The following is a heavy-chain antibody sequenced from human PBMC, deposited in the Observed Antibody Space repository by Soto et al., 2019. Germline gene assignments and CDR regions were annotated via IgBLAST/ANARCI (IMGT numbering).Heavy chain of an antibody. D-gene: IGHD1-26*01. V-gene: IGHV3-15*01. CDR3: TTDRIVGATIDY. CDR1: GFTFSNAW. J-gene: IGHJ4*02. CDR2: IKSKTDGGTT. Sequence: GGSLRLSCAASGFTFSNAWTSWVRQAPGKGLEWVGRIKSKTDGGTTDYAAPVKGRFTISRDDSKNTLYLQMNSLKTEDTAVYYCTTDRIVGATIDYWGQGTLVTVSS.